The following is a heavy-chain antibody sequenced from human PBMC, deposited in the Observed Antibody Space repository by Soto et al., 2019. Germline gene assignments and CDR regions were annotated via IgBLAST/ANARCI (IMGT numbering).Heavy chain of an antibody. Sequence: PGGSLRLSCAASGFTFSSYCMHWVRQAPGKGLEWVAVISYDGSNKYYADSVKGRFTISRDNSKNTLYLQMNSLRAEDTAVYYCATTYYYDSSGRLPWNFDYWGQGTLVTVSS. J-gene: IGHJ4*02. D-gene: IGHD3-22*01. V-gene: IGHV3-30*03. CDR3: ATTYYYDSSGRLPWNFDY. CDR2: ISYDGSNK. CDR1: GFTFSSYC.